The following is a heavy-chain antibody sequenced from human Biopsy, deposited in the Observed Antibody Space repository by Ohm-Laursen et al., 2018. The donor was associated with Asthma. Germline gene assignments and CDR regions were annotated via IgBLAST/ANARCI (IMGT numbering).Heavy chain of an antibody. Sequence: GTLSLTCTVSGGSIRSHDWTWIRLPPGKGLVYIGDGSHTGSNNYYPSLKSRVTMSLDTSKNQYSLRLTSVTPADTAVYYCARLADCSGGACYSYGWFDPWGQGTRVTVSS. CDR2: GSHTGSN. CDR1: GGSIRSHD. V-gene: IGHV4-59*11. J-gene: IGHJ5*02. CDR3: ARLADCSGGACYSYGWFDP. D-gene: IGHD2-15*01.